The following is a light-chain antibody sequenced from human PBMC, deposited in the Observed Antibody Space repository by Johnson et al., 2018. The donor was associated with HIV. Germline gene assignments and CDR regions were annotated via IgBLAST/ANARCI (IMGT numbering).Light chain of an antibody. CDR1: SSNIGKNY. V-gene: IGLV1-51*01. CDR2: DNN. CDR3: GTWDSSLSASYV. Sequence: HSVLTQPPSVSAAPRQKVTISCSGSSSNIGKNYVSWYRHLPGTAPKLLIYDNNKRPSGIPDRFSGSKSGTSATLGITGLQTGDEADYYCGTWDSSLSASYVFGPGTKVTVL. J-gene: IGLJ1*01.